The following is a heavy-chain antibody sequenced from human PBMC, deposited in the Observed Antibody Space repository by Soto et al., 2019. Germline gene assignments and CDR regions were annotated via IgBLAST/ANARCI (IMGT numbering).Heavy chain of an antibody. J-gene: IGHJ6*02. CDR1: GYSFTGYW. CDR2: IDPSDSYT. Sequence: PGESLKISCKGSGYSFTGYWISCVRQMPAKDLEWMGWIDPSDSYTNYSPSFQGYVTISADKSINTAYLQWNSLKASDPAMYYCASRNIAAREGPFYYYYGSDVWGQGTTVTVS. D-gene: IGHD6-25*01. CDR3: ASRNIAAREGPFYYYYGSDV. V-gene: IGHV5-10-1*01.